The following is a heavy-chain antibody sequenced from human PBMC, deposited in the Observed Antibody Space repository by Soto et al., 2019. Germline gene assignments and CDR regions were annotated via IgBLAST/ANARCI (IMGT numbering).Heavy chain of an antibody. Sequence: PGGSLRLSCAASGCTFSSYWMSWVRQAPGKGRERGANIKQDGSEKYYVDSVKGRFTIARDNPKNSLYLQMNTLRAEDTAVYYCARFYYDCCGYLLSPYYSYYGMDVWGQGTTVTVSS. V-gene: IGHV3-7*04. J-gene: IGHJ6*02. D-gene: IGHD3-22*01. CDR1: GCTFSSYW. CDR3: ARFYYDCCGYLLSPYYSYYGMDV. CDR2: IKQDGSEK.